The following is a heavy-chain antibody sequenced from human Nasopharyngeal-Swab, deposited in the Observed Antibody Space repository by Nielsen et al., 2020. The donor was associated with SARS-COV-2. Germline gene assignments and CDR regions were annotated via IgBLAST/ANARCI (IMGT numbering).Heavy chain of an antibody. CDR2: LYYSGST. CDR3: ARRGLAVADFDL. V-gene: IGHV4-61*01. D-gene: IGHD6-19*01. CDR1: GGSVSSCSYY. J-gene: IGHJ2*01. Sequence: SETLSLTCTVSGGSVSSCSYYWSRLRPPPGKGLEWIGYLYYSGSTNYNPSLKSRVTISVDTSHNQFSLKVMSVPATDTAVYYCARRGLAVADFDLWGRGTLVTVSS.